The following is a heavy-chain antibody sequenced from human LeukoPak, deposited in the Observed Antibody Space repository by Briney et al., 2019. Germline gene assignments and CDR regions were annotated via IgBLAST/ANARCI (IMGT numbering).Heavy chain of an antibody. J-gene: IGHJ3*02. CDR1: GYTFTSYA. Sequence: GASVKVSCKASGYTFTSYAMNWVRQAPGQGLEWMGWINTNTGNPPYAQGFTGRFVFSLDTSVSTAYLQISSLKAEDTAVYYCARIPYDYVWGSYRPSGAFDIWGQGTMVTVSS. D-gene: IGHD3-16*02. CDR2: INTNTGNP. V-gene: IGHV7-4-1*02. CDR3: ARIPYDYVWGSYRPSGAFDI.